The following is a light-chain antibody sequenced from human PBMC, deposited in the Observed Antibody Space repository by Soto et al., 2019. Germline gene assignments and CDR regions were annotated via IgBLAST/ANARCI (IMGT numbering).Light chain of an antibody. CDR1: QSVSSNY. J-gene: IGKJ2*01. Sequence: EIVLTQSPGTLSLSPGGRATLSCRASQSVSSNYLAWYQQKPGQAPRLLIYGASSRATGIPDRFSGSGSGTDFTLTISRLEPEDFAVYYCQHYGRSAYTFGQGTTLEFK. V-gene: IGKV3-20*01. CDR2: GAS. CDR3: QHYGRSAYT.